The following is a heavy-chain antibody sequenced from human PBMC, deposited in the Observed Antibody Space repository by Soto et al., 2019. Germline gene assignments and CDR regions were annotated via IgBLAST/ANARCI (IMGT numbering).Heavy chain of an antibody. CDR3: ARKNSGDYPTDY. D-gene: IGHD4-17*01. CDR2: IYWDDDK. Sequence: QITLKESGPTLVKPTQTLTLTCTFSGFSLSTRGVGVGWIRQPPGKALEWLAVIYWDDDKRYSPSLQSRLTSTKDTSKNQVVFTMTNMDPVDTATYYCARKNSGDYPTDYWGQGTLVTVSS. CDR1: GFSLSTRGVG. V-gene: IGHV2-5*02. J-gene: IGHJ4*02.